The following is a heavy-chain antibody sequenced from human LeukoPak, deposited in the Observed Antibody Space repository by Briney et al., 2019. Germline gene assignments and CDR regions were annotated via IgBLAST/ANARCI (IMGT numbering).Heavy chain of an antibody. V-gene: IGHV4-59*01. J-gene: IGHJ6*02. D-gene: IGHD5-18*01. CDR1: GGSISSYY. Sequence: SETLSLTCTVSGGSISSYYWSWIRQPAGKGLEWIGFIYHSGTTTYSPSLKSRVTISVDTSNSQFSLELSTVTAADTAVYYCARGWDTGYSYYGMDVWGQGTTVTVSS. CDR2: IYHSGTT. CDR3: ARGWDTGYSYYGMDV.